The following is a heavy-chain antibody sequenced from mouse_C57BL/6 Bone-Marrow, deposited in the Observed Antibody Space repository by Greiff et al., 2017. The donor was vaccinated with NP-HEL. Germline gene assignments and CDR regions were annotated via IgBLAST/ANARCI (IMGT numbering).Heavy chain of an antibody. CDR1: GYTFTDYY. V-gene: IGHV1-26*01. CDR3: AKDYGGYYAMDY. Sequence: VQLQQSGPELVKPGASVKISCKASGYTFTDYYMNWVKQSHGKSLEWIGDINPNNGGTSYNQKFKGKATLTVDKSSSTAYMELRSLTSEDSAVYYCAKDYGGYYAMDYWGQGTSVTVSS. J-gene: IGHJ4*01. CDR2: INPNNGGT. D-gene: IGHD2-4*01.